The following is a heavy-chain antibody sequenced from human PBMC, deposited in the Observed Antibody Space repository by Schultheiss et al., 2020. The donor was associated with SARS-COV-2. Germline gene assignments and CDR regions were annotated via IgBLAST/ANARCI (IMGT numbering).Heavy chain of an antibody. V-gene: IGHV4-59*12. J-gene: IGHJ6*02. D-gene: IGHD5-12*01. Sequence: ESLKISCAASGFTFSSYSMNWVRQAPGKGLEWIGYIYYSGSTYYNPSLKSRVTISADTSKNQFSLQLSSVTAADTAVYFCARGKQWLRSPLRYYGMDVWGQGTTVTVSS. CDR1: GFTFSSYS. CDR2: IYYSGST. CDR3: ARGKQWLRSPLRYYGMDV.